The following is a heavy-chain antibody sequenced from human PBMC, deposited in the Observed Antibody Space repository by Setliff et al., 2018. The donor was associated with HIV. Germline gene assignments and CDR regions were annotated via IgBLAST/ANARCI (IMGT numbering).Heavy chain of an antibody. V-gene: IGHV4-34*01. CDR2: LSPSGTT. Sequence: SETLSLTCTVYGGSFSNYYTNWIRQPPGKGLEWIGELSPSGTTRSNPSLQSRVTISLDTSNNQFSLKLSSLTAADTAVYYCARGRTGHDYWGQGTLVTVSS. J-gene: IGHJ4*02. CDR3: ARGRTGHDY. CDR1: GGSFSNYY.